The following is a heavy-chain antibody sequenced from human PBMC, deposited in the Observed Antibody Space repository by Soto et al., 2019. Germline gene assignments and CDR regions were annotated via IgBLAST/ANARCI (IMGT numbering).Heavy chain of an antibody. D-gene: IGHD1-26*01. CDR1: GGSISSSNW. J-gene: IGHJ5*02. V-gene: IGHV4-4*02. Sequence: SETLSLTCAVSGGSISSSNWWRWVRQPPGEGLEWIGEIYHSGSTNYNPSLKSRVTISVDKSKNQFSLKLSSVTAADTAVYYCARVRGRIVGATGKVDVDPWGQGTLVTVSS. CDR2: IYHSGST. CDR3: ARVRGRIVGATGKVDVDP.